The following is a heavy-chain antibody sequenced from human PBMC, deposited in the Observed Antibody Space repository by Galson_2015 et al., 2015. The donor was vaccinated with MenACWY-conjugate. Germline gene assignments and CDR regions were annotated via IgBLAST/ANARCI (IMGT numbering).Heavy chain of an antibody. V-gene: IGHV3-53*01. D-gene: IGHD3-16*01. J-gene: IGHJ5*02. CDR3: ARSGVGFGERWLDP. Sequence: SLRLSCAASGFTVSTNCMSWVRQAPGKGLVWVSIICSGTRTFYADSVKGRFTISGDNSQNTVYLQMNSLRAEDTAMYYCARSGVGFGERWLDPWGQGTLVTVSS. CDR1: GFTVSTNC. CDR2: ICSGTRT.